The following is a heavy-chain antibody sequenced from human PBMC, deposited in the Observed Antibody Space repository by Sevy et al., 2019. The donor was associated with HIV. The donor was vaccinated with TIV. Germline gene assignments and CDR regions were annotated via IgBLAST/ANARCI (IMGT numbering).Heavy chain of an antibody. D-gene: IGHD2-2*01. J-gene: IGHJ4*02. V-gene: IGHV3-7*01. CDR3: ALAPLVPAAADY. Sequence: GGSLRLSCAASGFTFNSYWMSWVRQAPGKGMEWLANIKQDGSETKHVDSVKGRFAISRDNAKNSLYLQMNSLRPEDTAVYYCALAPLVPAAADYWGQGILVTVSS. CDR2: IKQDGSET. CDR1: GFTFNSYW.